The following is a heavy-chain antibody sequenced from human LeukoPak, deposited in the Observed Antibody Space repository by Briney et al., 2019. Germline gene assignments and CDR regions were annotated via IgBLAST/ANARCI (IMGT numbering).Heavy chain of an antibody. CDR3: ARDGTYAKYCSSTSCYGDYGMDV. Sequence: GASVKVSCKASGGTFSSYAISWVRQAPGQGLEWMGRIIPILGIANYAQKFQGRVTITADKSTSTAYMELSSLRSEDTAVYYCARDGTYAKYCSSTSCYGDYGMDVWGQGTTVTVSS. J-gene: IGHJ6*02. D-gene: IGHD2-2*01. CDR2: IIPILGIA. CDR1: GGTFSSYA. V-gene: IGHV1-69*04.